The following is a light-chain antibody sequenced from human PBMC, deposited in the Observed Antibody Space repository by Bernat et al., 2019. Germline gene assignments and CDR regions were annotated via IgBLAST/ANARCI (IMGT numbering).Light chain of an antibody. J-gene: IGKJ1*01. V-gene: IGKV1-5*03. Sequence: DIQMTQSPSTLSASIGDRVSMTCRASQNIATWLVRYQQKPGKAPRLLIHEASTLQTGVPARFSGSGSGREFTLTISSLQPDDVATYYCQQFEAYPWTFGQGTTV. CDR3: QQFEAYPWT. CDR1: QNIATW. CDR2: EAS.